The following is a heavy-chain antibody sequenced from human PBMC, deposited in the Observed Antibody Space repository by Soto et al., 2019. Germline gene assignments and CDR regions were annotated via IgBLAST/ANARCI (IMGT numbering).Heavy chain of an antibody. D-gene: IGHD6-13*01. CDR2: IYHSGST. J-gene: IGHJ5*02. CDR3: AREDGRAAAGKIPSDWFDP. V-gene: IGHV4-4*02. Sequence: SETLSLTCTVSGGSISSSNWWSWVRQPPGKGLEWIGEIYHSGSTNYNPSLKSRVTISVDKSKNQFSLKLSSVTAADTAVYYCAREDGRAAAGKIPSDWFDPWGQGTLVTVSS. CDR1: GGSISSSNW.